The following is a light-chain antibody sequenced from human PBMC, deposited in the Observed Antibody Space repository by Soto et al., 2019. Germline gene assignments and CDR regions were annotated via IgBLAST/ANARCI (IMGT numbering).Light chain of an antibody. CDR3: QQYGASVT. CDR2: GAS. CDR1: QGVSSSY. V-gene: IGKV3-20*01. J-gene: IGKJ3*01. Sequence: EIVLTQSPGTLSLSPGEGATLSCRASQGVSSSYLAWYQHKPGQAPRLLIYGASSRASGIPDRFSGSGSGTDFTLTINRLEPEDFAVYYCQQYGASVTFSPGTKVDLK.